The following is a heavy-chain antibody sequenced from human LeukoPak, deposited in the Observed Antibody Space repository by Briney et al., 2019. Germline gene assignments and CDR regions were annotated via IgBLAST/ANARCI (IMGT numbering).Heavy chain of an antibody. V-gene: IGHV1-8*01. Sequence: ASVKVSCKASGYTFTNYDFNWVRQATGQGREWMGWMNPNSGATGYAQKFQGRVTMTRDTSINKDYMELSGLRSEDTAVYYCARWLVRGSRSSYFDYWGQGTLVTVSS. J-gene: IGHJ4*02. CDR1: GYTFTNYD. D-gene: IGHD6-6*01. CDR2: MNPNSGAT. CDR3: ARWLVRGSRSSYFDY.